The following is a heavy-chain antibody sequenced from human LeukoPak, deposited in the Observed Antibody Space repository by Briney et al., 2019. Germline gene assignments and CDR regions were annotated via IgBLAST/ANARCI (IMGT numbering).Heavy chain of an antibody. Sequence: GGPLRLSCAASGFTLSSYAMSCVPQAPGKALEWVAAISASGTRTYYPASVKGRFTISRDNSKNTMYLQMNSLRAEDTAVYYCAKDSSHIAARSAFDYWGRGNLVTVSS. CDR2: ISASGTRT. D-gene: IGHD6-6*01. CDR3: AKDSSHIAARSAFDY. V-gene: IGHV3-23*01. CDR1: GFTLSSYA. J-gene: IGHJ4*02.